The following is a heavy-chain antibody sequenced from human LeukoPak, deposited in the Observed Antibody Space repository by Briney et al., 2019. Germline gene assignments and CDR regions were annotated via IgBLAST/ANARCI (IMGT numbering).Heavy chain of an antibody. CDR1: GYTFTSYA. CDR3: AREAVDYDLAFDC. V-gene: IGHV1-3*01. Sequence: ASVKVSCKASGYTFTSYAMHWVRQAPGQRLEWMGWINAGNGNTKHSQKFQGRVTITRDTSASTAYMELSSLRSEDTAVYYCAREAVDYDLAFDCWGQGTLVTVSS. CDR2: INAGNGNT. D-gene: IGHD6-19*01. J-gene: IGHJ4*02.